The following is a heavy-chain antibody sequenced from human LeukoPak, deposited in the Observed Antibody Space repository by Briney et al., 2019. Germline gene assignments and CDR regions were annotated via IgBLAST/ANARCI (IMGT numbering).Heavy chain of an antibody. CDR3: ETSFAGDGYYYYYYMDV. V-gene: IGHV3-21*01. Sequence: PGGSLRLSCAASRFTFSSYSMNWVRQAPGKGREWVSSFSSSSSYIYYADSVKGRFTISRDNAKNSLYLQMNSLRAGEACVSYCETSFAGDGYYYYYYMDVSGDRTTVTVSS. CDR1: RFTFSSYS. J-gene: IGHJ6*03. CDR2: FSSSSSYI. D-gene: IGHD5-24*01.